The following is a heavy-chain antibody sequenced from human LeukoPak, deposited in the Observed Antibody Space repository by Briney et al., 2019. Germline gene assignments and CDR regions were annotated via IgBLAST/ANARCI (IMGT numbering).Heavy chain of an antibody. CDR2: INPSGGST. Sequence: ASVKVSCKASGYTFTSYDINWVRQAPGQGLEWMGIINPSGGSTSYAQKFQGRVTMTRDTSTSTVYMELSSLRSEDTAVYYCARDQYPGLFDYWGQGTLVTVSS. J-gene: IGHJ4*02. D-gene: IGHD2-2*01. CDR3: ARDQYPGLFDY. CDR1: GYTFTSYD. V-gene: IGHV1-46*01.